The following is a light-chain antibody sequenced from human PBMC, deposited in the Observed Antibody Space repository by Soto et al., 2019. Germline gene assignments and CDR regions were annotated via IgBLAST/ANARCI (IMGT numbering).Light chain of an antibody. CDR1: QSVSNN. V-gene: IGKV3-15*01. J-gene: IGKJ5*01. CDR2: YAS. Sequence: EIMMTQSPATLSVSPGERATLSCRASQSVSNNLAWYQQKPGQTPRLLIYYASTRSTGIPARFSGSGSGTEFTLTISSLQSEYFSVSYCQQYNNWPTITFGQWTRLEMK. CDR3: QQYNNWPTIT.